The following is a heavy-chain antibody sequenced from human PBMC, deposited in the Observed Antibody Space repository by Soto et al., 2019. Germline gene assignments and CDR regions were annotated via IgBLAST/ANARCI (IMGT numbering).Heavy chain of an antibody. Sequence: EVQLVESGGGLVKPGGSLRLSCAASGFTFSDFAMNWVRQTPGKGLEWVSSISSMSDYKYYADSVKGRFTISRDNANNSLFLQMNSLTAEDTAIYYCAREPHYYDNSVITDFWGQGTLVTVSS. CDR2: ISSMSDYK. J-gene: IGHJ4*02. CDR3: AREPHYYDNSVITDF. CDR1: GFTFSDFA. D-gene: IGHD3-22*01. V-gene: IGHV3-21*02.